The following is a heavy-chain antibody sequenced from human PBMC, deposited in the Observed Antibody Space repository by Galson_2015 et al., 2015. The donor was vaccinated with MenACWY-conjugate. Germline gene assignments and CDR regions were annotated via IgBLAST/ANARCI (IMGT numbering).Heavy chain of an antibody. CDR3: ARPLFQGSVKPAAFNV. J-gene: IGHJ4*03. CDR2: IFPGDSET. CDR1: GYNFDNFW. V-gene: IGHV5-51*01. Sequence: QSGAEVKKPGESLKISCKASGYNFDNFWIGWVRQMPGNRPEWMGVIFPGDSETRYTPAFQGRVTISVDKSVKTAYLQWDSVKASDAAIYFCARPLFQGSVKPAAFNVWGRGTLVAVSS. D-gene: IGHD3-3*02.